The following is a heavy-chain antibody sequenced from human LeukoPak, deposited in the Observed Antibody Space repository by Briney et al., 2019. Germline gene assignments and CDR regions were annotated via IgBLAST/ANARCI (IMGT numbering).Heavy chain of an antibody. J-gene: IGHJ4*02. CDR2: IWYDGSNK. Sequence: PGRSLRLSCAASGFTFSSYGMHWVRQAPGKGLEWVAVIWYDGSNKYYADSVKGRFTISRDNSKNTLYLQMNSLRAEDTAVYYCARDYGSGSYGLDYWGQETLVTVSS. D-gene: IGHD3-10*01. CDR1: GFTFSSYG. V-gene: IGHV3-33*01. CDR3: ARDYGSGSYGLDY.